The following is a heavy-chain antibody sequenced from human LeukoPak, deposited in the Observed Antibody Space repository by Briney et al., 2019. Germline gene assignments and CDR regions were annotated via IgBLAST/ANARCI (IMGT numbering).Heavy chain of an antibody. CDR3: ARDTEVVRLGY. D-gene: IGHD2-2*01. Sequence: GGSLRLSCAASGFTFSSHAMHWVRQTPGKGLEWVAVISYDGTDKYYADSVKGRFTISRDNSKNTLYLQMNSLRAEDSAVYYCARDTEVVRLGYWGQGTLVTVSS. J-gene: IGHJ4*02. CDR2: ISYDGTDK. CDR1: GFTFSSHA. V-gene: IGHV3-30*14.